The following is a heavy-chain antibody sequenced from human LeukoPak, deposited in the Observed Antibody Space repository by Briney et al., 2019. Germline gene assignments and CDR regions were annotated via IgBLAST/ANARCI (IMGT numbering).Heavy chain of an antibody. CDR2: IWYDGSNK. J-gene: IGHJ5*02. CDR3: ARLGFDP. Sequence: PGGSLRLSCAASGFTFSSYGMHWVRQAPGKGLEWMAVIWYDGSNKYYADSVKGRFTISRDNSKNTLYLQMNSLRAEDTAVYYCARLGFDPWGQGTLVTVSS. V-gene: IGHV3-33*01. CDR1: GFTFSSYG.